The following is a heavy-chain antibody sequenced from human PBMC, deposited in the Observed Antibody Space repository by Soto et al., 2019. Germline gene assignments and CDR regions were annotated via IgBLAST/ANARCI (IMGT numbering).Heavy chain of an antibody. CDR1: GGTFSSYA. Sequence: QVQLVQSGAEVKKPGSSVKVSCKASGGTFSSYAISWVRQAPGQGLEWMGGIIPIFGTANYAQKFQGRVTISADESPSTAYMQLSSLRSEDTAVYYCASGGSYGDYNWFDPWGQGTLVTVSS. V-gene: IGHV1-69*12. CDR2: IIPIFGTA. CDR3: ASGGSYGDYNWFDP. D-gene: IGHD4-17*01. J-gene: IGHJ5*02.